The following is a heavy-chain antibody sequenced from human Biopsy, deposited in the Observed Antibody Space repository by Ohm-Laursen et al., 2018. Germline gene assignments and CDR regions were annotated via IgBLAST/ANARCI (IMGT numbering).Heavy chain of an antibody. Sequence: SLRLSCAASGFTFSDYWMGWVRQAPGKGLEWVANIKQDGNEKYYVGSVMGRFTISRDNGKNSLYLQMNSLRAEDTAVYYCARARGSGRLRYHFDYWGQGTLVTVSS. D-gene: IGHD1-26*01. CDR2: IKQDGNEK. V-gene: IGHV3-7*01. CDR1: GFTFSDYW. CDR3: ARARGSGRLRYHFDY. J-gene: IGHJ4*02.